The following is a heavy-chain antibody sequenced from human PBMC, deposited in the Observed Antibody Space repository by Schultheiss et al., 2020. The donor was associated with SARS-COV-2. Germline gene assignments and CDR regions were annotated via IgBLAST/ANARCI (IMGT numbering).Heavy chain of an antibody. CDR1: GFTFSNAW. J-gene: IGHJ4*02. CDR3: AAVTPDFYFDY. D-gene: IGHD4-23*01. V-gene: IGHV3-23*01. Sequence: GGSLRLSCAASGFTFSNAWMNWVRQAPGKGLEWVSAISGSGGSTYYADSVKGRFTISRDNSKNTLYLQMNSLRAEDTAVYYCAAVTPDFYFDYWGQGTLVTVSS. CDR2: ISGSGGST.